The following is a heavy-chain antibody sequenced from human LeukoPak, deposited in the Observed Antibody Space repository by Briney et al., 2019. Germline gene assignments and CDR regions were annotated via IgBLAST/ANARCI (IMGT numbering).Heavy chain of an antibody. V-gene: IGHV3-7*01. CDR2: INPDGNKK. D-gene: IGHD5-18*01. CDR1: GFTFSSYG. Sequence: LGGSLRLSCAASGFTFSSYGMHWVRQAPGKGLEWVASINPDGNKKYSADSVKGRFTISRDNAENSLYLQMNSLRVEDTAFYYCARDLAYSRLDYWGQGMLVTVSS. J-gene: IGHJ4*02. CDR3: ARDLAYSRLDY.